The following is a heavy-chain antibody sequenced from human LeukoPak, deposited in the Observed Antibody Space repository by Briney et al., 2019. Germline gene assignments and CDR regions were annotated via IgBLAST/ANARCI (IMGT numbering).Heavy chain of an antibody. Sequence: SETLSLTCTVSGGSISSYYWSWIRQPPRKGLEWIGYIYYSGSTNYNPSLKSRVTISVDTSKNQFSLKLSSVTAADTAVYYCARSRWRLDYWGQGTLVTVSS. D-gene: IGHD5-24*01. V-gene: IGHV4-59*01. J-gene: IGHJ4*02. CDR1: GGSISSYY. CDR2: IYYSGST. CDR3: ARSRWRLDY.